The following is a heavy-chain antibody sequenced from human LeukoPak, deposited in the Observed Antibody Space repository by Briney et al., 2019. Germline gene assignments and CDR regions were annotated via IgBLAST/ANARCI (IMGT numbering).Heavy chain of an antibody. CDR3: AKGRSGSYYNSYGMDV. CDR1: VGSFSGYY. V-gene: IGHV4-34*01. CDR2: INHSGST. D-gene: IGHD3-10*01. J-gene: IGHJ6*04. Sequence: SETLSLTCAFYVGSFSGYYWSWIRQPPGKGREWIGEINHSGSTNYNPSLKSQVTISVDTSKNQFSLKLSSVTAADTAVYYCAKGRSGSYYNSYGMDVWGKGTTVTVYS.